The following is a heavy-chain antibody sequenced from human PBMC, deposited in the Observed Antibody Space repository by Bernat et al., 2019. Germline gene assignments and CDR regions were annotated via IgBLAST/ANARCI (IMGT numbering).Heavy chain of an antibody. V-gene: IGHV3-53*02. Sequence: EVQLVETGGGLIQPGGSLRPSCAASGFTVSSNYMSGVGQAPGKGLEWVSVIYSGGSTYYADSVKGRFTISRDNSKNTLYLQMNSLRAEDTAVYYCARVTGNIAFDIWGQGTMVTVSS. J-gene: IGHJ3*02. CDR2: IYSGGST. D-gene: IGHD3-9*01. CDR3: ARVTGNIAFDI. CDR1: GFTVSSNY.